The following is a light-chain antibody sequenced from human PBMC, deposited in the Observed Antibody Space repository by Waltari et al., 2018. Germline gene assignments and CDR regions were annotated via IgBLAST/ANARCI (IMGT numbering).Light chain of an antibody. J-gene: IGKJ1*01. V-gene: IGKV3-15*01. CDR1: QTVSSN. CDR3: QQYNNWPPWT. CDR2: GAS. Sequence: ETIVTQSPSTLSVSPGERATLSCRASQTVSSNLAWYQQKPGQAPRLLIYGASTRAAGIPARFSGSGSGTQFTLTINSLQSEDFAVYYCQQYNNWPPWTFGQGTKVEIK.